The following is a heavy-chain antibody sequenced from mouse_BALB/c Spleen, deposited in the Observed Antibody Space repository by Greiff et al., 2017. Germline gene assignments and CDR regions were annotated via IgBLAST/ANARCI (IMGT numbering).Heavy chain of an antibody. CDR1: GFTFSSYA. CDR2: ISSGGST. D-gene: IGHD2-12*01. J-gene: IGHJ3*01. CDR3: AREDDGAWFAY. V-gene: IGHV5-6-5*01. Sequence: DVKLVESGGGLVKPGGSLKLSCAASGFTFSSYAMSWVRQTPEKRLEWVASISSGGSTYYPDSVKGRFTISRDNARNILYLQMSSLRSEDTAMYYCAREDDGAWFAYWGQGTLVTVSA.